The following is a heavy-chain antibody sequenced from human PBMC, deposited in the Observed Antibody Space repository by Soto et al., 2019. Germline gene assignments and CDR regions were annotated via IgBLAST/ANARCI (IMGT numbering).Heavy chain of an antibody. CDR3: ARVLGNSRYYFDY. CDR2: INHSGST. J-gene: IGHJ4*02. V-gene: IGHV4-34*01. CDR1: GGSFSGYY. Sequence: SETLSLTCAVYGGSFSGYYWSWIRQPPGKGLEWIGEINHSGSTNYNPSLKSRVTISVDTSKNQFSLKLSSVTAADTAVYYCARVLGNSRYYFDYWGQGTLVTVSS. D-gene: IGHD4-4*01.